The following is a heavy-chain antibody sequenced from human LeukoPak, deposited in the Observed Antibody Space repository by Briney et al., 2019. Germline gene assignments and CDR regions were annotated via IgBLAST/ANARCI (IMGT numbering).Heavy chain of an antibody. CDR1: GGSISSYY. CDR2: IYYSGST. CDR3: ARHGPRSMAAHWFDP. J-gene: IGHJ5*02. V-gene: IGHV4-59*08. Sequence: SETLSLTCTVSGGSISSYYWSWIRQPPGKGLEWIGYIYYSGSTNYNPSLKSRVTISVATSKNQFSLKLSSVTAADTAVYYCARHGPRSMAAHWFDPWGQGTLVTVSS. D-gene: IGHD6-6*01.